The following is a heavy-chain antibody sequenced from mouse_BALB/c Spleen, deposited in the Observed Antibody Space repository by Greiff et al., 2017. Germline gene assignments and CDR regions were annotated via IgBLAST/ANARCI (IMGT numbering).Heavy chain of an antibody. D-gene: IGHD2-3*01. CDR2: IWTGGGT. V-gene: IGHV2-9-2*01. J-gene: IGHJ2*01. Sequence: VKLVESGPGLVAPSQSLSITCTVSGFSLTSYDISWIRQPPGKGLEWLGVIWTGGGTNYNSAFMSRLSISKDNSKSQVFLKMNSLQTDDTAIYYCVRSYDGYYYFDYWGQGTTLTVSS. CDR3: VRSYDGYYYFDY. CDR1: GFSLTSYD.